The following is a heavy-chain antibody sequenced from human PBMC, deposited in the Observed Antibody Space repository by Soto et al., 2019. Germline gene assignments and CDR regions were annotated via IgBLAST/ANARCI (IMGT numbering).Heavy chain of an antibody. CDR3: AKDNFYD. V-gene: IGHV3-23*01. Sequence: EVQLLESGGGLVQPGGSLRLSCAASGFTLSNYGMNWVRQAPGKGLEWVTGISGSDGSTYYADSVKGRFTISRDSSKNTPYLKMDTLGADDRAIHYCAKDNFYDWGQGTLVTVSS. J-gene: IGHJ4*02. CDR1: GFTLSNYG. CDR2: ISGSDGST. D-gene: IGHD3-16*01.